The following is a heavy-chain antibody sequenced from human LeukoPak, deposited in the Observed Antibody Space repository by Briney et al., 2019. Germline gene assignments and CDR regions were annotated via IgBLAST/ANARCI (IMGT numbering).Heavy chain of an antibody. D-gene: IGHD3-3*01. CDR1: GFTFSSYG. Sequence: GGSLRLSCAASGFTFSSYGMHWVRQAPGKGLEWVAFIRYDGSNKYYADSVKGRFTISRDNSKNTLYLQMNSLRAEDTAVYYCAKVVVTIFGVVKSSYLGYWGQGTLVTVSS. CDR2: IRYDGSNK. V-gene: IGHV3-30*02. CDR3: AKVVVTIFGVVKSSYLGY. J-gene: IGHJ4*02.